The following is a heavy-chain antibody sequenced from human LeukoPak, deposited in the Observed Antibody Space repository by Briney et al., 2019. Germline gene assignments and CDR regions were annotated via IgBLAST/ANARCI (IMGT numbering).Heavy chain of an antibody. V-gene: IGHV4-59*12. J-gene: IGHJ5*02. Sequence: SETLSLTCTVSGGSISSYYWSWIRQPPGKGLEWIGYIYYSGSTNYNPSLKSRVTISVDTSKNQFSPKLSSVTAADTAAYYCARSPQTYDYVWGSYRSTNWFDPWGQGTLVTVSS. CDR1: GGSISSYY. CDR3: ARSPQTYDYVWGSYRSTNWFDP. D-gene: IGHD3-16*02. CDR2: IYYSGST.